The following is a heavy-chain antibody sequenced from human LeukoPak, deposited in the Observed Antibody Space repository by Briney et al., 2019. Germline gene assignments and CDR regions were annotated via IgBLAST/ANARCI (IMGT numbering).Heavy chain of an antibody. CDR3: ARLRPNYDFWSGYPFGGHFDY. Sequence: SETLSLTCTVSGGSISSYYWSWIRQPPGKGLKWIGYIYCSGSTNYNPSLKSRVTISVDTSKNQFSLKLSSVTAADTAVYYCARLRPNYDFWSGYPFGGHFDYWGQGTLVTVSS. J-gene: IGHJ4*02. CDR2: IYCSGST. V-gene: IGHV4-59*01. D-gene: IGHD3-3*01. CDR1: GGSISSYY.